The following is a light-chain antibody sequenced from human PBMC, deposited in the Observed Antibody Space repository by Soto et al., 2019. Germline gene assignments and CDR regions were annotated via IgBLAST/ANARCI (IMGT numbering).Light chain of an antibody. J-gene: IGKJ2*01. CDR2: AAS. CDR1: QSVAYS. Sequence: EILLAQSPATLSVSPGERVTLSCRASQSVAYSVAWYQQKRGQPPRLLIHAASTRAPGVPARFSGSGSETEFTLTISSLQSEDLAVYYWLHSKNWPYTFGQGTKLEIK. V-gene: IGKV3-15*01. CDR3: LHSKNWPYT.